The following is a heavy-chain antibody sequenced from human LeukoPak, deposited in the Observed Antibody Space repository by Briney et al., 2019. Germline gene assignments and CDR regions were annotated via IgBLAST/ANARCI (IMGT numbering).Heavy chain of an antibody. D-gene: IGHD5-18*01. Sequence: SETLSLTCTVSGGSISSSSYYWGWIRQPPGKGLEWIGHIYYSGSTSYNPSVKSRVTISVDTSKNQFSLKPTSVTAADTAMYYCARDHGRSYNYGSDALDIWGQGTLVIVSA. CDR1: GGSISSSSYY. J-gene: IGHJ3*02. CDR2: IYYSGST. CDR3: ARDHGRSYNYGSDALDI. V-gene: IGHV4-39*07.